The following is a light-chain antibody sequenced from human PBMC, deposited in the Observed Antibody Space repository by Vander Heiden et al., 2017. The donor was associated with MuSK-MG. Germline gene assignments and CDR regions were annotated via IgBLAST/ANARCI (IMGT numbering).Light chain of an antibody. CDR2: AAS. V-gene: IGKV1-39*01. Sequence: DIQMTQSPSSLSASAGDRVTITCRASQSISNYLNWYQQKPGRAPKVLIFAASSLQSGVPSRFSGGGSGTDFTPTISSLQPEDSASYYCQQSYTTPYTFGQGTKLEIK. J-gene: IGKJ2*01. CDR3: QQSYTTPYT. CDR1: QSISNY.